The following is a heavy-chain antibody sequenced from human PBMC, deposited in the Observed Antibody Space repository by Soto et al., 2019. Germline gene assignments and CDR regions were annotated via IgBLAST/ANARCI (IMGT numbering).Heavy chain of an antibody. CDR1: NGSITSGNW. D-gene: IGHD3-16*01. J-gene: IGHJ5*02. CDR2: IYQTGST. Sequence: QVQLQESGPGLVKPSGTLSLTCAVSNGSITSGNWWSWVRQPPGKGLEWIGDIYQTGSTNYNPFLRSRVIISVDKSKNNFSLSLSSVTAADTAVYFCARVWGALAPIAGWFGPWGRGILVTVSS. CDR3: ARVWGALAPIAGWFGP. V-gene: IGHV4-4*02.